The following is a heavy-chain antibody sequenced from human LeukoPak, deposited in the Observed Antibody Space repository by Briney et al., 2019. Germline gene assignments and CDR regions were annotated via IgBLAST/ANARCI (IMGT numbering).Heavy chain of an antibody. CDR2: INHSGST. CDR1: GGSFSGYY. V-gene: IGHV4-34*01. J-gene: IGHJ4*02. CDR3: ARLVGPGGSDY. D-gene: IGHD2-15*01. Sequence: PSETLSLTCAVYGGSFSGYYWSWIRQPPGKGLEWIGEINHSGSTNYNPSLKSRVTISVDTSKNQFSLKLSSVTAADMAVYYCARLVGPGGSDYWGQGNLVTVSS.